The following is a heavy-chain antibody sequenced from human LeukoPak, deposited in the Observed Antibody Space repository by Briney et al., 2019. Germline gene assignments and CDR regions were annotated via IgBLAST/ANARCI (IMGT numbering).Heavy chain of an antibody. V-gene: IGHV3-23*01. CDR3: AKRGVVIRVILVGFHKEAYYFDS. J-gene: IGHJ4*02. CDR1: GVTLSNYG. D-gene: IGHD3-22*01. Sequence: LAGGSLRLSCAVSGVTLSNYGMRWVRQAPGKGLEWVAGISGSGGRPNYADSVKGRFTISRDNPKNTLYLQMISLRAEDTAVYFCAKRGVVIRVILVGFHKEAYYFDSWGQGALVTVSS. CDR2: ISGSGGRP.